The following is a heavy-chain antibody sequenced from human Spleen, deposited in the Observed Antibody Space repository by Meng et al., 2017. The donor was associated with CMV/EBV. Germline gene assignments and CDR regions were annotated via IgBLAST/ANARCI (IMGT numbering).Heavy chain of an antibody. V-gene: IGHV3-9*01. J-gene: IGHJ4*02. CDR1: AFTFEDYA. CDR2: ITWSGGSI. Sequence: GGSLRLSCVASAFTFEDYAMHWVRQAPGKGLEWVSGITWSGGSIGYADSVKGRFTISRGISKDTVVLQMNSLRVEDTALYYCAREDFWGQGTLVTVSS. CDR3: AREDF.